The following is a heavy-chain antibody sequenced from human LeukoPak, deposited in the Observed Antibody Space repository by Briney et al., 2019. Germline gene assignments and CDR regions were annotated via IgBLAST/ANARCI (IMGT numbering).Heavy chain of an antibody. V-gene: IGHV3-30*03. CDR2: ISYDGSNK. CDR3: VAEFDY. CDR1: GFTFSSYG. D-gene: IGHD6-13*01. Sequence: GRSLRLSCAASGFTFSSYGMHWVRQAPGKGLERVAVISYDGSNKYYADSVKGRFTISRDNSKNTLYLQMNSLRAEDTAVYYCVAEFDYWGQGTLVTVSS. J-gene: IGHJ4*02.